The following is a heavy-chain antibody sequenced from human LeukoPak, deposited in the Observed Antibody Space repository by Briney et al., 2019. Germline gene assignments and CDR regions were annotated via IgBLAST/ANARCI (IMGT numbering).Heavy chain of an antibody. CDR3: ARVAVAARPDENFDY. J-gene: IGHJ4*02. Sequence: GGSLRLSCAASGFTFSNYEMNWVRQAPGKGLEWVSHISSGGNTIYYADSVKGRFTISRDNATNSLSLQMNSLRAEDTAVYFCARVAVAARPDENFDYWGQGTLVTVSS. CDR2: ISSGGNTI. D-gene: IGHD6-6*01. V-gene: IGHV3-48*03. CDR1: GFTFSNYE.